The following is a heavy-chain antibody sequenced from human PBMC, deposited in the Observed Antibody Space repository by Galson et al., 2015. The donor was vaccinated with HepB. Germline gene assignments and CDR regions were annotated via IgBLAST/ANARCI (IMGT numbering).Heavy chain of an antibody. CDR3: AREGPAIVVVPAATYYFDY. D-gene: IGHD2-2*01. CDR2: IWYDGSNE. J-gene: IGHJ4*02. V-gene: IGHV3-33*01. CDR1: GFTFSSCG. Sequence: SLRLSCAASGFTFSSCGMHWVRQAPGKGLEWVAVIWYDGSNEYYADSVRGRFTISRDNSKNTLYLQMNSLRAEDTAVYYCAREGPAIVVVPAATYYFDYWGQGTLVTVSS.